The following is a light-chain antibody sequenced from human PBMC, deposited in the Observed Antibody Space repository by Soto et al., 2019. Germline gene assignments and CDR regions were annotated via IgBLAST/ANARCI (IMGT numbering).Light chain of an antibody. J-gene: IGLJ3*02. CDR3: AAWHGSLSGWV. V-gene: IGLV1-47*01. CDR2: RNN. Sequence: QSVLTQPPSASGTPGQRVTISCSGSSSNIGSNFVYWYQQFPGTAPKLLIYRNNQRPSGVPDRFSGSKSGTSASLAISGLPSEDEADYYCAAWHGSLSGWVFGGGTKLTVL. CDR1: SSNIGSNF.